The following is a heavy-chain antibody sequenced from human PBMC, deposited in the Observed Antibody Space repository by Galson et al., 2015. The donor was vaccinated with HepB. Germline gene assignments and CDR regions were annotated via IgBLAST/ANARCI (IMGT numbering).Heavy chain of an antibody. Sequence: SLRLSCAASGFTFSSYGMHWVRQAPGKGLEWVAVIWYDGSNKYYADSVKGRFTISRDNSKNTLYLQMNSLRAEDTAVYYCAREPAGYGDLGLLCDYWGQGTLVTVSS. CDR3: AREPAGYGDLGLLCDY. D-gene: IGHD2-21*02. J-gene: IGHJ4*02. V-gene: IGHV3-33*08. CDR1: GFTFSSYG. CDR2: IWYDGSNK.